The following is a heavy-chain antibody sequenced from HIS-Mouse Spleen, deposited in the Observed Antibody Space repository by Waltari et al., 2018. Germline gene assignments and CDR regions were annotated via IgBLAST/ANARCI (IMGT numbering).Heavy chain of an antibody. Sequence: QLQLQESGPGLVKPSETLSLTCTVSGGSLSSSSYYWGWFRQPPGKGLEWIGSIYYSGSTYYNPSLKSRVTISVDTSKNQFSLKLSSVTAADTAVYYCARLIAVAGHGFFDYWGQGTLVTVSS. J-gene: IGHJ4*02. CDR2: IYYSGST. D-gene: IGHD6-19*01. V-gene: IGHV4-39*01. CDR1: GGSLSSSSYY. CDR3: ARLIAVAGHGFFDY.